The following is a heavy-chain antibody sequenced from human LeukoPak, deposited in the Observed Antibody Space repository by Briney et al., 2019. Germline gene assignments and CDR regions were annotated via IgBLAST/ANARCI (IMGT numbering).Heavy chain of an antibody. V-gene: IGHV1-2*02. CDR2: INPNSGGT. D-gene: IGHD3-3*01. CDR1: GYTFTGYY. CDR3: ARDEEWLPFDY. Sequence: ASVKASCKASGYTFTGYYMHWVRQAPGQGLEWMGWINPNSGGTSYAQKFQGRVTMTRDTSISTAYMELSRLRSDDTAVYYCARDEEWLPFDYWGQGTLVTVSS. J-gene: IGHJ4*02.